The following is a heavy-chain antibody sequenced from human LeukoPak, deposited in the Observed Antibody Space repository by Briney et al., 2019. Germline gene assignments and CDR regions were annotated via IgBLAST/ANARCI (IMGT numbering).Heavy chain of an antibody. J-gene: IGHJ4*02. CDR3: ARERPPGDSSSWFLEGYFDI. V-gene: IGHV1-69*05. CDR1: GGTFSSYA. D-gene: IGHD6-13*01. Sequence: ASVKVSCKASGGTFSSYAITWVRQAPGQGLEWMGRIIPIFGTANYAQKFQGRVTITTDESTSTAYMELSTLRSDDTAVYYCARERPPGDSSSWFLEGYFDIWGQGNLVTVSS. CDR2: IIPIFGTA.